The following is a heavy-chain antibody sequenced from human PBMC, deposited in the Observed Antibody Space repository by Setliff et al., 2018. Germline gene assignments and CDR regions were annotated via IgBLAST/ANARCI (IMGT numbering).Heavy chain of an antibody. CDR3: ARGPLVGTTEYYLDY. J-gene: IGHJ4*02. CDR2: INSDGSET. V-gene: IGHV3-74*01. CDR1: GFTFSSHW. Sequence: GGSLRLSCAGSGFTFSSHWMYWVRQAPGKGLVWVSRINSDGSETYYVDSVKGRFTVSRDNPKNSLYLQMNSLRAEDTAVYYCARGPLVGTTEYYLDYWGQGTLVTVSS. D-gene: IGHD1-26*01.